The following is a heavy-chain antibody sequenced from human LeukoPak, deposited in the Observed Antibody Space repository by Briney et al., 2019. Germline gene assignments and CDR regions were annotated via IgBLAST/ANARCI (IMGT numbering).Heavy chain of an antibody. CDR1: GGSVSSGSYY. J-gene: IGHJ3*02. V-gene: IGHV4-61*01. CDR3: ARDSRWGHAFDI. Sequence: SETLSLTCTVSGGSVSSGSYYWSWIRQPPGKGLAWIGYIYYSGSTNYNPSLKSRVTISVDTSKNQFSLKLSSVTAADTAVYYCARDSRWGHAFDIWGQGTMVTVSS. D-gene: IGHD4-23*01. CDR2: IYYSGST.